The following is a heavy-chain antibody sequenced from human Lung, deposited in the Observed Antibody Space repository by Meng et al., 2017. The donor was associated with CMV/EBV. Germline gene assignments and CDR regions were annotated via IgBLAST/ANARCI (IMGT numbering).Heavy chain of an antibody. Sequence: ASVXVSXKASGYSFTRYDINWVRQAPGQGLEWMGWMNPNNGDTGYAPKFQGRVTMTRDTSISTVYMELNSLRSEDTAVYYCARVEGPAGAMLKYFYYYGMEVWXQGTTVTVSS. D-gene: IGHD6-13*01. CDR3: ARVEGPAGAMLKYFYYYGMEV. CDR1: GYSFTRYD. CDR2: MNPNNGDT. V-gene: IGHV1-8*01. J-gene: IGHJ6*02.